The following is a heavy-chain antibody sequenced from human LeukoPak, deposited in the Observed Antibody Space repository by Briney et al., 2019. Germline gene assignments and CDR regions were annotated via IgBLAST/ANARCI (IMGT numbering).Heavy chain of an antibody. V-gene: IGHV1-2*02. D-gene: IGHD5-24*01. J-gene: IGHJ4*02. CDR2: INPKSGDT. CDR3: ARETGQFEHDS. CDR1: GYTFTAYY. Sequence: VASVKVSCTAYGYTFTAYYMHWVRQAPGQGPEWMGWINPKSGDTNYAQKFQGRVTMTRDTSISTGYMELSRLTSDDTAVYYCARETGQFEHDSWGQGTLVTVSS.